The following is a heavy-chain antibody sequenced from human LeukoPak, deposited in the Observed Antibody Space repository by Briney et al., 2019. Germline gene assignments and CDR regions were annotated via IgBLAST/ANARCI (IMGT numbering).Heavy chain of an antibody. J-gene: IGHJ5*02. Sequence: KPGGSLRLSCAASGFTFSNAWMSWVRQAPGKGLEWVGRIESKTDGGTTDYAAPVKGRFTISRDDSKNTLYLQMNGLKTEDTAVYYCTTVLGIDPWGQGTLVTVSS. D-gene: IGHD2-15*01. CDR1: GFTFSNAW. CDR3: TTVLGIDP. CDR2: IESKTDGGTT. V-gene: IGHV3-15*04.